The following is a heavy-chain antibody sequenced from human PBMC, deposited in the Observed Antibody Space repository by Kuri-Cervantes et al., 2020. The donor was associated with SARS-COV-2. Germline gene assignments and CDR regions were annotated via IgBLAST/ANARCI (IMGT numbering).Heavy chain of an antibody. D-gene: IGHD2-15*01. J-gene: IGHJ4*02. CDR1: GGSISTYY. V-gene: IGHV4-4*07. CDR2: FYTTERI. Sequence: SETLSLTCTVSGGSISTYYWSWIRQPPGKGLEWIGRFYTTERINYNPSLKSRVTISVDTSKNQFSLKLSSVTAADTAVYYCAREGYCSGGSCFDYWGQGTLVTVSS. CDR3: AREGYCSGGSCFDY.